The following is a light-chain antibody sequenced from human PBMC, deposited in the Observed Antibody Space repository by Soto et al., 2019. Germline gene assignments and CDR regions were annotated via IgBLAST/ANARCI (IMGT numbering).Light chain of an antibody. Sequence: EIVMTQSPATLSVSPGERATLSCRASQSVSSNLAWYQRKPGQAPRLLIYGASTRATGIPARFSGSGSGTEFTLTISSLQSEDFAVYYCQQYNNWRLTFGGGTKVEIK. J-gene: IGKJ4*01. CDR3: QQYNNWRLT. CDR2: GAS. V-gene: IGKV3-15*01. CDR1: QSVSSN.